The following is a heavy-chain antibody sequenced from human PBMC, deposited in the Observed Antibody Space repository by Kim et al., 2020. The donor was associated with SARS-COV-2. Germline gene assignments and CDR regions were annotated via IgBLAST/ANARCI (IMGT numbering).Heavy chain of an antibody. CDR1: GYTFTSYA. CDR2: INAGNGNT. J-gene: IGHJ6*02. CDR3: ARGYLNSGYDDYYYYYGMDV. Sequence: ASVKVSCKASGYTFTSYAMHWVRQAPGQRLEWMGWINAGNGNTKYSQKFQGRVTITRDTSASTAYMELSSLRSEDTAVYYCARGYLNSGYDDYYYYYGMDVWGQGTTVTVSS. D-gene: IGHD5-12*01. V-gene: IGHV1-3*01.